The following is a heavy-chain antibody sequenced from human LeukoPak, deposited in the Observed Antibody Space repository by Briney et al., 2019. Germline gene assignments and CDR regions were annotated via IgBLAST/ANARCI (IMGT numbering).Heavy chain of an antibody. CDR3: ARARLQSPFDY. CDR2: INHSGST. D-gene: IGHD4-11*01. J-gene: IGHJ4*02. V-gene: IGHV4-34*01. Sequence: SETLSLTCAVYGGSFSGYYWSWIRQPPGKGLEWIGEINHSGSTNYNPSLKSRVTISVDTSKNQFSLRLSSVTAADTAVYYCARARLQSPFDYWGQGTLVTVSS. CDR1: GGSFSGYY.